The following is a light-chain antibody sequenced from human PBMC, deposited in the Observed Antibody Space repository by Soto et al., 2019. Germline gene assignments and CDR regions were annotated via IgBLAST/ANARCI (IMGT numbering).Light chain of an antibody. V-gene: IGKV1-5*03. J-gene: IGKJ2*01. CDR2: KAS. CDR1: QSISNR. CDR3: QQYSSYPHT. Sequence: EIKMTQSPSTLSASVGDRVTITCRASQSISNRLAWYQQKPGKAPRLLIYKASSLETGVPARFSGSGSGTEFTLTISSLQPDDFATYYCQQYSSYPHTFGEGTKVEIK.